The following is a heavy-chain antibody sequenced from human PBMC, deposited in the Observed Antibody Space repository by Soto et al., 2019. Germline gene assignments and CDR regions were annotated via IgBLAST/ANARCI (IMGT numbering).Heavy chain of an antibody. CDR3: ASYVWGSYRPLFDY. Sequence: SETLSLTCTVSGGSVTSGSYYWSWIRQPPGKGLEWIGYIYYSGSTIYNPSLKSRLTMSVDTSKNQFSLKLSSVTAADTAVYYCASYVWGSYRPLFDYWGQGTLVTVSS. V-gene: IGHV4-61*01. J-gene: IGHJ4*02. CDR2: IYYSGST. D-gene: IGHD3-16*02. CDR1: GGSVTSGSYY.